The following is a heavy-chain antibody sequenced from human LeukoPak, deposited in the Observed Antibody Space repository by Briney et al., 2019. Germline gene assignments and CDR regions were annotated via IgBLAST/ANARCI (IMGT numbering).Heavy chain of an antibody. CDR3: ATPNPDSSGYYYLSQPDY. J-gene: IGHJ4*02. V-gene: IGHV3-48*01. Sequence: GGSLRLSCAASGFTFSSYSMNWVRQAPGKGLEWVSYISSSSSTIYYADSVKGRFTISRDNAKNSLYLQMNSLRAEDTAVYYCATPNPDSSGYYYLSQPDYWGQGTLVTVSS. D-gene: IGHD3-22*01. CDR1: GFTFSSYS. CDR2: ISSSSSTI.